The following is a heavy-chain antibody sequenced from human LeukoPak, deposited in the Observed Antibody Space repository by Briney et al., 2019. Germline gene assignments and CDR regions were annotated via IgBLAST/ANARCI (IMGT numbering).Heavy chain of an antibody. CDR1: GGSISSYY. CDR2: IYYSGST. Sequence: SETLSLTCTVSGGSISSYYWSWIRQPPGKGLEWIGYIYYSGSTNYNPSLKSRVTISVDTSKNQFSLKLSSVTAADTAVYYCAREQQPKGIDIWGQGTMVTVSS. V-gene: IGHV4-59*01. D-gene: IGHD6-13*01. J-gene: IGHJ3*02. CDR3: AREQQPKGIDI.